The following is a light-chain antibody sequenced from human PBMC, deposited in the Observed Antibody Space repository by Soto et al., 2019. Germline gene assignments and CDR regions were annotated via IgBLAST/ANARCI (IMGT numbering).Light chain of an antibody. J-gene: IGKJ1*01. V-gene: IGKV3-11*01. Sequence: VLTQSPATLSLSPRERATLSCRASQSVSSYLAWYQQKPGQAPRLLIYDASNRATGIPARFSGSGSGTDFTLTISSLEPEDFAVYYCQQRSNWPRTFGQGTKVDIK. CDR1: QSVSSY. CDR2: DAS. CDR3: QQRSNWPRT.